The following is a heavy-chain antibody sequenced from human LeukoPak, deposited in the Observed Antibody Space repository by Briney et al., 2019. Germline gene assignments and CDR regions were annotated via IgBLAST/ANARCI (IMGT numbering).Heavy chain of an antibody. CDR1: GLTFSSYA. J-gene: IGHJ4*02. CDR3: ASTNCSSTSCYVSYYFDY. Sequence: PGGSLRLSCAASGLTFSSYAMHWVRQAPGKGLEWVAVISYDGNNKYYADSVKGRFTISRDNSKNTLYLQMNSLRAEDTAVYYCASTNCSSTSCYVSYYFDYWGQGTLVTVSS. V-gene: IGHV3-30*04. CDR2: ISYDGNNK. D-gene: IGHD2-2*01.